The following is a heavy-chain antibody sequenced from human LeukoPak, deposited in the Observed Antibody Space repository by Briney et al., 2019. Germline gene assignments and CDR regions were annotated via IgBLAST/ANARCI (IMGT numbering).Heavy chain of an antibody. CDR3: ARQVPDYNDGSGSPIWFDP. CDR2: ISHSGST. Sequence: SETLSLTCTVSGDSISSYDWSWIRQPPGKGLEWIGYISHSGSTNYYPSLKSRVTITLDTSKNQFSLKLTSVTAADTAVYYCARQVPDYNDGSGSPIWFDPWGQGSMVTVSS. J-gene: IGHJ5*02. V-gene: IGHV4-59*08. CDR1: GDSISSYD. D-gene: IGHD3-22*01.